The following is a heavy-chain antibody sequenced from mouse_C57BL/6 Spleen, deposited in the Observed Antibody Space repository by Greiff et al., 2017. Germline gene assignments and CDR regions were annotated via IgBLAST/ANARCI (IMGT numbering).Heavy chain of an antibody. CDR3: ATDAWFAY. CDR2: IHPNSGST. J-gene: IGHJ3*01. CDR1: GYTFTSYW. Sequence: VQLQQSGAELVKPGASVKLSCKASGYTFTSYWMHWVKQRPGQGLEWIGMIHPNSGSTNYNEKFKSKATLTVDKSSSTASMQLRSLTSEDSAVYYCATDAWFAYWGQGTLVTVSA. V-gene: IGHV1-64*01.